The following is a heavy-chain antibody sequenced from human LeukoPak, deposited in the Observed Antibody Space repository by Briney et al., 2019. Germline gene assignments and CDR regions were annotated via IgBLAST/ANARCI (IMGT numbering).Heavy chain of an antibody. J-gene: IGHJ4*02. Sequence: SETLSLTCAVYGGPFSGYYWSWIRQPPGKGLEWIGEINHSGSTNYNPSLKSRVTISVDTSKNQFSLKLSSVTAADTAVYYCARMVRYGSGSYPPAPFDYWGQGTLVTVSS. V-gene: IGHV4-34*01. CDR1: GGPFSGYY. CDR3: ARMVRYGSGSYPPAPFDY. CDR2: INHSGST. D-gene: IGHD3-10*01.